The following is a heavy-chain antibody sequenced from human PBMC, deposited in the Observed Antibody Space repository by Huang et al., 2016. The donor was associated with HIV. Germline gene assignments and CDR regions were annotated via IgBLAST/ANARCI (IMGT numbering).Heavy chain of an antibody. CDR3: VTRRAGTGFMFDRYLDF. CDR2: FDPDDGET. CDR1: GYTLSELS. D-gene: IGHD3-10*02. J-gene: IGHJ4*02. Sequence: QVQMVQSGAEVKTPGASVKVSCKVSGYTLSELSMHWVRQAPGNGPEWMGRFDPDDGETIYAQKCQGRVVMTDDTSTDTAYMELSSLRYEDTAVYYCVTRRAGTGFMFDRYLDFWGQGTLVTVSS. V-gene: IGHV1-24*01.